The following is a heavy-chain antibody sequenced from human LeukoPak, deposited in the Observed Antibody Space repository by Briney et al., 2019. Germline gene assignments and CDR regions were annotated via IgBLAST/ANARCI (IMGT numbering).Heavy chain of an antibody. Sequence: ASVNVSCKASGGTFSSYAVSWVRQAPGQGLEWMGGIIPIFGTANYAQKFQGRVTITADESTSSAYMELSSLRSEDTAVFYCARAGPSGHTDWFDPWGQGTLDTVSS. D-gene: IGHD3-10*01. V-gene: IGHV1-69*13. J-gene: IGHJ5*02. CDR2: IIPIFGTA. CDR1: GGTFSSYA. CDR3: ARAGPSGHTDWFDP.